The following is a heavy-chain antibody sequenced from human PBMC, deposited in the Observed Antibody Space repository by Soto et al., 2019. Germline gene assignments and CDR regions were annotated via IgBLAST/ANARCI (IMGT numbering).Heavy chain of an antibody. V-gene: IGHV1-69*04. D-gene: IGHD3-22*01. CDR2: IIPILGIA. CDR1: GGTFSSYT. Sequence: SVKVSCKASGGTFSSYTISWVRQAPGQGLEWMGRIIPILGIANYAQKFQGRVTITADKSTSTAYMELSSLRSEDTAVYYCARDYYDSSGARYYFDYWGRGTLVTVSS. J-gene: IGHJ4*02. CDR3: ARDYYDSSGARYYFDY.